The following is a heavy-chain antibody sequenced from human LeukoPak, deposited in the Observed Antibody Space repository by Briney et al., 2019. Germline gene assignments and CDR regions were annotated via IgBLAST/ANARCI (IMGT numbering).Heavy chain of an antibody. D-gene: IGHD6-19*01. Sequence: GGSLRLSCAASGFTVSSYAMSWVRQAPGKGLEWVSAISGSGGSTYYADSVKGRFTISRDNSKNTLYLQMNSLRAGDTAVYYCAKLKSSNDWYFDYWGQGTLVTVSS. CDR2: ISGSGGST. CDR3: AKLKSSNDWYFDY. V-gene: IGHV3-23*01. J-gene: IGHJ4*02. CDR1: GFTVSSYA.